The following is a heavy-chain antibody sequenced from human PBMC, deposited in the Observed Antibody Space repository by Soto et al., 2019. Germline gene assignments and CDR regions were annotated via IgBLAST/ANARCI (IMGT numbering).Heavy chain of an antibody. CDR2: IIPILGET. Sequence: QVQLVQSGAEVKKPGSSVRVSCKASGTIFSSYTISWVRQAPGQGLEWMGRIIPILGETNSAQKFQGRVTLTADKSTNTAYMELNSLRLEDTALYECARGLGGRMDDWGQGTTVTVSS. J-gene: IGHJ6*02. CDR1: GTIFSSYT. D-gene: IGHD3-16*01. CDR3: ARGLGGRMDD. V-gene: IGHV1-69*08.